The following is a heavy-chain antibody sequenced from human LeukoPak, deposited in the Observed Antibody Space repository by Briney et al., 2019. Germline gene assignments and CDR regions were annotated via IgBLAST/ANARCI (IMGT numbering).Heavy chain of an antibody. CDR2: MNPNSGNT. J-gene: IGHJ5*02. CDR1: VETVTSVD. CDR3: ARARYSSGWYAGGSWFDP. D-gene: IGHD6-19*01. V-gene: IGHV1-8*01. Sequence: GASRMGPCKTTVETVTSVDIDGRRQVTEQGLEWMGWMNPNSGNTGYAQKFQGRVTMTRNTSISTAYMELSSLRSEDTAVYYCARARYSSGWYAGGSWFDPWGQGTLVTVSS.